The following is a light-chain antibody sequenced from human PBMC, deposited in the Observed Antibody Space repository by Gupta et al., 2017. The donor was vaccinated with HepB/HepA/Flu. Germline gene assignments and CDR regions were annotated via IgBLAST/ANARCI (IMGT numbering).Light chain of an antibody. V-gene: IGKV3-11*01. CDR1: HNIGNF. CDR3: QQRSDWPLRYT. J-gene: IGKJ2*01. Sequence: EVVLTQSPATLSLSPGERATLSCRASHNIGNFLAWYQQKPGQTPRLLIYDASNRATDIPARFSGTGSGTDFSLTISSLEPEDFAIYYCQQRSDWPLRYTFGQGTKLEIK. CDR2: DAS.